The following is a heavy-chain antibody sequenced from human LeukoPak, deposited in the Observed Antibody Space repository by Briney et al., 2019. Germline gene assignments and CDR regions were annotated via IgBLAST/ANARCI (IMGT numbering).Heavy chain of an antibody. Sequence: GGSLRLSCAASGFTFSSYWMNWVRQGPGKGLELVSRIDNDGHGIIYADSVKGRFTTSRDNAKNTLYLQMNSLRVEDTAVYYCARGTAAGLWGQGTLVTVSS. D-gene: IGHD6-13*01. J-gene: IGHJ4*02. V-gene: IGHV3-74*01. CDR1: GFTFSSYW. CDR2: IDNDGHGI. CDR3: ARGTAAGL.